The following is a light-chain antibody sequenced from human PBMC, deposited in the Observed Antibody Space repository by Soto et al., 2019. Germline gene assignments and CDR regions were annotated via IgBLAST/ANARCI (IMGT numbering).Light chain of an antibody. V-gene: IGLV2-14*01. J-gene: IGLJ1*01. CDR2: EVS. Sequence: QSVLTQPASVSGSPGQSITISCTGTSSDVGSYNYVSWYQQHPGKAPKLMIYEVSNRPSGVSNRFSGSKSGNTASLTISGLQADDEADYYRSSYASSSTLYVFGTGTQLTVL. CDR1: SSDVGSYNY. CDR3: SSYASSSTLYV.